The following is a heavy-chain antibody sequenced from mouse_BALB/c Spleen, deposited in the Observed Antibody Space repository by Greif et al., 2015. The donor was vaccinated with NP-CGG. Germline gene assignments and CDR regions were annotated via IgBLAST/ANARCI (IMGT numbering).Heavy chain of an antibody. V-gene: IGHV1-9*01. D-gene: IGHD5-5*01. CDR2: ILPGSGST. CDR1: GYTFSSYW. J-gene: IGHJ4*01. CDR3: ARRGRNYLYAMDY. Sequence: VQLVESGAELMKPGASVKISCKATGYTFSSYWIEWVKQRPGHGLEWIGEILPGSGSTNYNEKFKGKATFTADTSSNTAYMQLSSLTSEDSAVYYCARRGRNYLYAMDYWGQGTSVTVSS.